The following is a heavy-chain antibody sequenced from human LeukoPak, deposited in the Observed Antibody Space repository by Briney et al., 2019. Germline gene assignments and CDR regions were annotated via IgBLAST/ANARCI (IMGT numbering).Heavy chain of an antibody. CDR1: GFTFSSYA. Sequence: GGSLRLSCAASGFTFSSYAISWVRQAPGKGLEWVSAISGSGGNTYYADSVKGRFTIPRDNSKSTLSLQMNSLRAEDTAIYYCAKAVRFCSATTCYFNYFDYWGQGALVTVSS. J-gene: IGHJ4*02. CDR2: ISGSGGNT. V-gene: IGHV3-23*01. CDR3: AKAVRFCSATTCYFNYFDY. D-gene: IGHD2-15*01.